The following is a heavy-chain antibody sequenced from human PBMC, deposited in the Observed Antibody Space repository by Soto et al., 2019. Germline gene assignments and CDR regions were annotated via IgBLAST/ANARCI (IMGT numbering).Heavy chain of an antibody. D-gene: IGHD2-2*01. CDR2: IYPGDSDT. CDR1: GYSFTSYW. CDR3: ARYGYCSSTSCQFAPYYYYGMDV. J-gene: IGHJ6*02. Sequence: EAKAPGESLKISCKGSGYSFTSYWIGWVRQMPGKGLEWMGIIYPGDSDTRYSPSFQGQVTISADKSISTAYLQWSSLKASDTAMYYCARYGYCSSTSCQFAPYYYYGMDVWGQGTTVTVSS. V-gene: IGHV5-51*01.